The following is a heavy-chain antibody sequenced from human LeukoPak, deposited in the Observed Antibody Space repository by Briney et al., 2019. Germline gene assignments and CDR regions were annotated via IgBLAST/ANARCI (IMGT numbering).Heavy chain of an antibody. J-gene: IGHJ4*02. CDR1: GYTFASYA. V-gene: IGHV7-4-1*01. D-gene: IGHD1-14*01. CDR2: INTNTGNP. CDR3: ARVSEVYEEFFDY. Sequence: ASVKVSCKASGYTFASYAMNWVRQAPGQGLEWMGWINTNTGNPTYAQGFTGRFVFSLDTSVSTAYLQIGSLKAEDTAVYYCARVSEVYEEFFDYWGQGTLVTVSS.